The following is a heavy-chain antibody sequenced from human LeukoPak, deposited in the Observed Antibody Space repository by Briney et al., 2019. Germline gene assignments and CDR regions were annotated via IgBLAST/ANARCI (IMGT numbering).Heavy chain of an antibody. CDR3: ARDGAGSYFPNWFGR. CDR2: ISSSSSYI. Sequence: GGSLRLSCAASGFTFSSYSMTWVRQAPGKGLEWVSSISSSSSYIYYADSVKGRFTISRDNAKNSLYLQMNSLRAEDTAVYYCARDGAGSYFPNWFGRWGQGALVTVSS. V-gene: IGHV3-21*01. CDR1: GFTFSSYS. D-gene: IGHD3-10*01. J-gene: IGHJ5*02.